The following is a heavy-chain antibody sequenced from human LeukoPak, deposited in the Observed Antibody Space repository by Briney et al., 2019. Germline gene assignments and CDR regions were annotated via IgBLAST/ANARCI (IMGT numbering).Heavy chain of an antibody. V-gene: IGHV3-30*02. CDR1: GFTFSSYG. CDR2: IRYDGSNK. D-gene: IGHD5-18*01. J-gene: IGHJ4*02. Sequence: PGGSLRLSCAASGFTFSSYGMHWVRQAPGKGLEWVAFIRYDGSNKYYADSVKGRFTISRDNSKNTLYLQMNSLRAEDTAVYYCAKGPGYSYTIFDYWGQGTLVTVSS. CDR3: AKGPGYSYTIFDY.